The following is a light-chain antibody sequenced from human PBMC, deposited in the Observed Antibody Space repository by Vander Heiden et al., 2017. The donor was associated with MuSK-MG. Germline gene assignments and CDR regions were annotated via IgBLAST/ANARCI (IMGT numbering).Light chain of an antibody. CDR2: AAS. CDR3: QQSYSTPYT. V-gene: IGKV1-39*01. Sequence: DIQMTQSPSSLSASVGDRVTITCRASQSISSYLNWYQQKPGKAPKLLIYAASSLQSGVPSRFSGSGSGTDFTLTISSLQPEDFATYYCQQSYSTPYTFGHGTKLDIK. J-gene: IGKJ2*01. CDR1: QSISSY.